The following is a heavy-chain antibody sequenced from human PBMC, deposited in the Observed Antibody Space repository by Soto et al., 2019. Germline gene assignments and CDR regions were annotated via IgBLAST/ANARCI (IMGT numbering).Heavy chain of an antibody. J-gene: IGHJ4*02. CDR1: GFTSSNYW. D-gene: IGHD3-3*01. V-gene: IGHV3-74*01. CDR2: INEDESNT. Sequence: EVQLVESGGGLVQPGGSLRLSCATSGFTSSNYWMHWVRQAPGKGPVWVSRINEDESNTNYADSVKGRFTISRDNAKNTLYLQMNSLRAEDTAVYYCARGLFLDYWGQGTRVTVSS. CDR3: ARGLFLDY.